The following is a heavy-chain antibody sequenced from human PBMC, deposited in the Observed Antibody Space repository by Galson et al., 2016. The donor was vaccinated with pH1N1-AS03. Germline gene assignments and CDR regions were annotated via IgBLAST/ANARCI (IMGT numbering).Heavy chain of an antibody. CDR1: GGSFSGYY. V-gene: IGHV4-34*01. J-gene: IGHJ4*02. CDR3: AGVGVYGSSHPGKF. CDR2: ISHSGST. D-gene: IGHD2-15*01. Sequence: ETLSLTCAVYGGSFSGYYWTWIRQPPGKGLEWIGEISHSGSTNYNPSLKSRVTISVDTSRNQFSLKLSSVTAPDTAVYSCAGVGVYGSSHPGKFWGQGTLVTVSS.